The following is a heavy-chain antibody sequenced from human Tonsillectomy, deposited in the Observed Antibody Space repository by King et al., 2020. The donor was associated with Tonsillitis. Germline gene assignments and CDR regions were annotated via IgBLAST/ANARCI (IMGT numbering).Heavy chain of an antibody. Sequence: LVESGGGVVQPGRSLRLSCAASGFTFSSYAMHWVRQAPGKGLEWVAVISYDGSNKYYADSVKGRFTISRDNSKNTLYLQMNSLRAEDTAVYYCARGQGSSGWYIYWGQGTLVTVSS. CDR3: ARGQGSSGWYIY. V-gene: IGHV3-30-3*01. CDR2: ISYDGSNK. D-gene: IGHD6-19*01. J-gene: IGHJ4*02. CDR1: GFTFSSYA.